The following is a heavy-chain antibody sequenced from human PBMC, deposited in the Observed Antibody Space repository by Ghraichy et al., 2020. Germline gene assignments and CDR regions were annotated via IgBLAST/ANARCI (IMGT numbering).Heavy chain of an antibody. V-gene: IGHV3-53*01. CDR1: GFTVSSNY. CDR3: ASSDYGDWPDY. Sequence: GGSLRLSCAASGFTVSSNYMSWVRQAPGKGLEWVSVIYSGGSTYYADSVKGRFTISRDNSKNTLYLQMNSLRAEDTAVYYCASSDYGDWPDYWGQGTLVTVSS. J-gene: IGHJ4*02. CDR2: IYSGGST. D-gene: IGHD4-17*01.